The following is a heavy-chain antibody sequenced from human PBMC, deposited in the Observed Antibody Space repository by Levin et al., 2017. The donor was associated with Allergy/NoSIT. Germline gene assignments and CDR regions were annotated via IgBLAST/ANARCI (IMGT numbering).Heavy chain of an antibody. J-gene: IGHJ4*02. Sequence: SCAASGFTFSSYWMTWVRQAPGKGLEWVANIKGDGSSKYYVDSVKGRFIISRDNAKTSLYLQMNTLRVDDTAVYYCARWDLYSSTWYYLDSWGQGTLVAVSS. CDR2: IKGDGSSK. CDR1: GFTFSSYW. V-gene: IGHV3-7*01. CDR3: ARWDLYSSTWYYLDS. D-gene: IGHD6-6*01.